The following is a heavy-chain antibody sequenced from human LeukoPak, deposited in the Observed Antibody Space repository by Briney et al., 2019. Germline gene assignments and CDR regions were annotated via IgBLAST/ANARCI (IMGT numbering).Heavy chain of an antibody. CDR3: ARVVTMVRGVPLGY. V-gene: IGHV1-8*01. CDR2: MNPNSGDT. J-gene: IGHJ4*02. D-gene: IGHD3-10*01. Sequence: ASVKVSCKASGYTFTSYDINWVRQATGQGLEWMGWMNPNSGDTGYAQKFQGRVTMTRNTSISTAYMELSSLRSEDTAVYYCARVVTMVRGVPLGYWGQGTLVTVSS. CDR1: GYTFTSYD.